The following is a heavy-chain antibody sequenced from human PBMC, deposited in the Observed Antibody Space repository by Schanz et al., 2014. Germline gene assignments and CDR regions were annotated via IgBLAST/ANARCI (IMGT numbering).Heavy chain of an antibody. V-gene: IGHV1-2*04. CDR2: INPNSGTT. Sequence: QVQLVQSGAEMKKPGASVKVSSKASGYTFTGYYMHWVRQAPGQGLEWMGWINPNSGTTNYAQKFQGWVTMTRDTSISTASIELSRLNSDDTAVYYCASACGGYDPAWSLDYWGQGTLVTVSS. CDR1: GYTFTGYY. J-gene: IGHJ4*02. D-gene: IGHD5-12*01. CDR3: ASACGGYDPAWSLDY.